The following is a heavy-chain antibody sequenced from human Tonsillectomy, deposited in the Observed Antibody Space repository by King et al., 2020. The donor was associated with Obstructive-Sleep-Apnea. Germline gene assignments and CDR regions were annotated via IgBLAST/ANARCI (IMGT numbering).Heavy chain of an antibody. CDR3: ATIAARPYGLDV. D-gene: IGHD6-6*01. CDR2: IYYSGST. V-gene: IGHV4-39*07. Sequence: LQLQESGPGLVKPSETLSLTCIVSGGSISSSSYYWGWIRQPPGKGLEWIGSIYYSGSTYYNPSLKSRVTISVDTSKNQFSLRLSSVTAADTAVYYCATIAARPYGLDVWGQGTTVTVSS. CDR1: GGSISSSSYY. J-gene: IGHJ6*02.